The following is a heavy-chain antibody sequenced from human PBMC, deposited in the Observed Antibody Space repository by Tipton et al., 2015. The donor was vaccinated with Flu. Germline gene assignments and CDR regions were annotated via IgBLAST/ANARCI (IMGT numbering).Heavy chain of an antibody. V-gene: IGHV3-21*01. CDR3: ARGGWQQLTQSYYYGMDV. D-gene: IGHD6-13*01. J-gene: IGHJ6*02. CDR1: GFTFSSYS. CDR2: ISSSSSYI. Sequence: SLRLSCAASGFTFSSYSMNWVRQAPGKGLEWVSSISSSSSYIYYADSVKGRFTISRDNAKNSLYLQMNSLRAEDTAVYYCARGGWQQLTQSYYYGMDVWGQGTTVTVSS.